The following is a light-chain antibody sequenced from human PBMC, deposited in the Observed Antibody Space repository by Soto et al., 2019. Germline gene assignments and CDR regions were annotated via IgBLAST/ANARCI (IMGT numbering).Light chain of an antibody. Sequence: EIVMKQSPATLSVSPGERVTLSCRATQSVTYKLAWYQQKPGQAPRLLIYAASTRIGGVPARFSGSGSGAEFTLTISSLQSEDFAVYYCQQYNDWPRTFGGGTKVEIK. J-gene: IGKJ4*01. CDR1: QSVTYK. V-gene: IGKV3-15*01. CDR3: QQYNDWPRT. CDR2: AAS.